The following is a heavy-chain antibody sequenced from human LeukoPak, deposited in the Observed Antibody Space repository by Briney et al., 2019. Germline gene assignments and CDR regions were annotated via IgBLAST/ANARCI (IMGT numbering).Heavy chain of an antibody. D-gene: IGHD6-13*01. CDR3: ARFSRAAAGSFDY. CDR1: GYTFTGYY. CDR2: INPNSGGT. Sequence: ASVKVSCKASGYTFTGYYMHWVRQAPGQGLEWMGRINPNSGGTNYAQKFQGRVTMTRDTSISTAYMELSRLRSDDTPVYYCARFSRAAAGSFDYWGQGTLVTVSS. V-gene: IGHV1-2*06. J-gene: IGHJ4*02.